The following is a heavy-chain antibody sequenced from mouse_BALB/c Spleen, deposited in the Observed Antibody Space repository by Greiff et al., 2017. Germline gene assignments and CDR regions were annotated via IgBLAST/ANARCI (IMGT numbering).Heavy chain of an antibody. Sequence: VQGVESGAELVKPGASVKLSCKASGYTFTSYYMYWVKQRPGQGLEWIGEINPSNGGTNFNEKFKSKATLTVDKSSSTAYMQLSSLTSEDSAVYYCTRGVYYGNYPFAYWGQGTLVTVSA. J-gene: IGHJ3*01. CDR1: GYTFTSYY. V-gene: IGHV1S81*02. CDR2: INPSNGGT. CDR3: TRGVYYGNYPFAY. D-gene: IGHD2-1*01.